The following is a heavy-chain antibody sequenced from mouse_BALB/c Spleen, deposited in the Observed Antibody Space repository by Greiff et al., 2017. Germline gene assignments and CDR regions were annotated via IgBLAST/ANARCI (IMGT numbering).Heavy chain of an antibody. D-gene: IGHD3-1*01. V-gene: IGHV2-9*02. CDR2: IWAGGST. CDR1: GFSLTSYG. CDR3: ARESSGLYYAMDY. J-gene: IGHJ4*01. Sequence: QVQLKESGPGLVAPSQSLSITCTVSGFSLTSYGVHRVPQPPGKGLEWLGVIWAGGSTNYNSALMSRLSISKDNSKSQVFLKMNSLQTDDTAMYYCARESSGLYYAMDYWGQGTSVTVSS.